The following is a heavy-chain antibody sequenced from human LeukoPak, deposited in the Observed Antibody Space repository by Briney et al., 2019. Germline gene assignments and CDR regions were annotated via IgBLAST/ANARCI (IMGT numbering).Heavy chain of an antibody. CDR1: GFTFSSYS. CDR2: ISSSSSTL. Sequence: SGGSLRLSCAASGFTFSSYSMNWVRQAPGKGLEWVSYISSSSSTLYYADSVKGRFTISGDNAKNSLYLQMNSLRAEDTAVYYCASLLSSGWYLENYWGQGTLLTVSS. D-gene: IGHD6-19*01. V-gene: IGHV3-48*01. J-gene: IGHJ4*02. CDR3: ASLLSSGWYLENY.